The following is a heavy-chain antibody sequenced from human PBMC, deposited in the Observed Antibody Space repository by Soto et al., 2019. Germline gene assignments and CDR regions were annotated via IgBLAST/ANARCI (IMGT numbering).Heavy chain of an antibody. Sequence: ESGGGVVQPGRSLRLSCAASGFTFSNYGIHWVRQAPGKGLEWVTVISYDGSSKDYADSVKGRFTISRDNSKNTLYLQMNSLTIEDTAVYYCVRDLSGTLDYWGQGTLVTVSS. V-gene: IGHV3-30*03. J-gene: IGHJ4*02. CDR2: ISYDGSSK. CDR1: GFTFSNYG. CDR3: VRDLSGTLDY. D-gene: IGHD1-7*01.